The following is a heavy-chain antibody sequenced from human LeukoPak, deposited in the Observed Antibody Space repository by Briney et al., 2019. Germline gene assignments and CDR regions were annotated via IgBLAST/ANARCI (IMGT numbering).Heavy chain of an antibody. Sequence: GGSLRLSCAASGFTFSNYAMSWVRQAPGKGLEWVSAISGSGGSTYYADSVKGRFTISRDNSKNTLYLQMNSLRAEDTAVYYCAKDSRGIAVAGPGNWGQGTLVTVSS. CDR1: GFTFSNYA. D-gene: IGHD6-19*01. CDR3: AKDSRGIAVAGPGN. CDR2: ISGSGGST. J-gene: IGHJ4*02. V-gene: IGHV3-23*01.